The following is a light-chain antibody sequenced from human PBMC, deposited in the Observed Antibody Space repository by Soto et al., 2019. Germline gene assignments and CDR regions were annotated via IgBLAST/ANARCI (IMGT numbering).Light chain of an antibody. J-gene: IGKJ1*01. V-gene: IGKV3-11*01. Sequence: EIVMTQSPATLSVSPGGRATLSCRASQNVGSNLAWYQQRPGQAPRLLMYDASKRATGIPARFSGSGSGTDFTLTISSLEPEDFAVYYCQQRDIWPWTFGQGTKVDIK. CDR1: QNVGSN. CDR2: DAS. CDR3: QQRDIWPWT.